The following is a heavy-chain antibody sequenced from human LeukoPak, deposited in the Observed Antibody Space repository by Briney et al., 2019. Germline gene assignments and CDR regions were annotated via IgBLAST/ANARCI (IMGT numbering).Heavy chain of an antibody. CDR3: AKDRGWELKLFDY. V-gene: IGHV3-23*01. Sequence: GGSLGLSCAASGFTFSNYGMNWVRQAPGKGLEWVSALSSSGGSTYYADSVKGRFTISRDNSKNTLYVQMNSLRAEDTAVYYCAKDRGWELKLFDYWGQGTLVTVSS. D-gene: IGHD1-26*01. CDR2: LSSSGGST. J-gene: IGHJ4*02. CDR1: GFTFSNYG.